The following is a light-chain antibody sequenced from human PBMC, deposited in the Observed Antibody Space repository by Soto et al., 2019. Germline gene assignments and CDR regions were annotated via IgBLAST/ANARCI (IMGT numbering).Light chain of an antibody. CDR2: KAS. CDR3: QQYSVYSYT. J-gene: IGKJ5*01. Sequence: DTQMTQSPSTLSASVGDRVTITCRASQSISSWLAWYQQKPGRAPKLLIYKASSLESGVPSRFSGSGSGTEFTLTISGLQPDDFATYYCQQYSVYSYTFGQGTRLE. CDR1: QSISSW. V-gene: IGKV1-5*03.